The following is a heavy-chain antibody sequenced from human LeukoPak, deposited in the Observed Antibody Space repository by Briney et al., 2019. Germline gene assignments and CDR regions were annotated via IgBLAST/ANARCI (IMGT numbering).Heavy chain of an antibody. Sequence: PSETLSLTCAVYGGSFRGYYWSWIRQPPGKGLEWIEEINHSGSTNYNPSLKSRVTISVDKSKNQFSLKLSSVTAADTAVYYCARGKCSGGSCWLYYYYGMDVWGQGATVTVSS. CDR2: INHSGST. CDR3: ARGKCSGGSCWLYYYYGMDV. J-gene: IGHJ6*02. CDR1: GGSFRGYY. V-gene: IGHV4-34*01. D-gene: IGHD2-15*01.